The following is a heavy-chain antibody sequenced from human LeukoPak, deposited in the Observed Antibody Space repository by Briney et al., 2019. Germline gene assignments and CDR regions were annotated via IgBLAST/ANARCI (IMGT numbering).Heavy chain of an antibody. CDR1: GVSISRGGYD. D-gene: IGHD2-15*01. V-gene: IGHV4-31*03. CDR2: IYYSGST. J-gene: IGHJ4*02. Sequence: SQTLSLTCTVSGVSISRGGYDWGWVRQHPGKGLEWIGYIYYSGSTYYNPSLKSRVTISVDTSRNQFSLKLSSVTAADTAVYYCARGGYCSGGSCYPRLFDYWGQGTLVTVSS. CDR3: ARGGYCSGGSCYPRLFDY.